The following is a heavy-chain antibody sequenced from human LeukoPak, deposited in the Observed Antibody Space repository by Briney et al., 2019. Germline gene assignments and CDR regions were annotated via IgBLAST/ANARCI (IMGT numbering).Heavy chain of an antibody. V-gene: IGHV4-30-4*01. J-gene: IGHJ4*02. Sequence: SETLSLTCTVSGGSISSGDYCWSWIRQPPGKGLEWIGYIYYRGSTSYNPSLTSRVTMSVDTSKNQFSLKLSSVTAADTAVYYCARVAGDYDILSAYYKPHYFDYWGQGTLVTVSS. CDR2: IYYRGST. CDR3: ARVAGDYDILSAYYKPHYFDY. D-gene: IGHD3-9*01. CDR1: GGSISSGDYC.